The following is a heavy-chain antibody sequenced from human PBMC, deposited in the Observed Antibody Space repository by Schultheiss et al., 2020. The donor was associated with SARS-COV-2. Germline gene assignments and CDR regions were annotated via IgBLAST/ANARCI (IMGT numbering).Heavy chain of an antibody. V-gene: IGHV3-53*01. CDR3: ARRVVVPAAIRGYNWFDP. CDR1: GFTFSNAW. D-gene: IGHD2-2*02. CDR2: IYSGGST. J-gene: IGHJ5*02. Sequence: GESLKISCAASGFTFSNAWMNWVRQAPGKGLEWVSVIYSGGSTYYADSVKGRFTISRDNSKNTLYLQMNSLRAEDTAVYYCARRVVVPAAIRGYNWFDPWGQGTLVTVSS.